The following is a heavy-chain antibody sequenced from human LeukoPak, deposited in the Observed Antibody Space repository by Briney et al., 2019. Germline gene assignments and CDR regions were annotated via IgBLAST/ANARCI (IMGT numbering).Heavy chain of an antibody. CDR1: GLTFSIYA. CDR2: ISGSGGST. D-gene: IGHD4-17*01. J-gene: IGHJ6*02. CDR3: AKDTTVTTGYYYYGMDV. Sequence: GGSLRLSCAASGLTFSIYAMSWVRQAPGKGLEWVSAISGSGGSTYYADSVKGRFTISRDNSKNTLYLQMNSLRAEDTAVYYCAKDTTVTTGYYYYGMDVWGQGTTVTVSS. V-gene: IGHV3-23*01.